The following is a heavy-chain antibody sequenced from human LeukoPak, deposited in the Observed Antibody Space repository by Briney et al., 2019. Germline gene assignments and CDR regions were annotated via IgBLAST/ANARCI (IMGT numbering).Heavy chain of an antibody. CDR2: INPSGGST. Sequence: ASVKVSCKASGYIFITYYIQWVRQAPGQGLEWMGIINPSGGSTSYAQKFQGRVTMTRDTSISTAYMELSRLRSDDTAVYYCATPTTSGYYPDWGQGTLVTVSS. V-gene: IGHV1-46*01. D-gene: IGHD5-12*01. CDR1: GYIFITYY. J-gene: IGHJ4*02. CDR3: ATPTTSGYYPD.